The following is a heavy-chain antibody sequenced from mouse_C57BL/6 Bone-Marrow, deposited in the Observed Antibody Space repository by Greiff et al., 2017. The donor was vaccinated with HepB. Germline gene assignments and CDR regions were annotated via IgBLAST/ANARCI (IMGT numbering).Heavy chain of an antibody. CDR1: GYTFTSYG. D-gene: IGHD2-1*01. CDR3: ARRDYGNHYYAMDY. J-gene: IGHJ4*01. CDR2: SYPRSGNT. Sequence: VQLQQSGAELARPGASVKLSCKASGYTFTSYGISWVKQRTGQGLEWIGESYPRSGNTYYNEKFKGKATLTADKSSSTAYMELRSLTSEDSAVYFCARRDYGNHYYAMDYWGQGTSVTVSS. V-gene: IGHV1-81*01.